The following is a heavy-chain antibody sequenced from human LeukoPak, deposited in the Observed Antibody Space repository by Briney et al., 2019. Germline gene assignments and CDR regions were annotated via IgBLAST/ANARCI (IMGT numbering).Heavy chain of an antibody. Sequence: GGSLRLSCAASGFTFSYYDMNWVRQAPGKGLEWVSAISGSGDSTYYADSVKGRFTMSRDNSKNTLFLQMNSLRAEDTAAYYCAKRVSAGLPPSLDFWGQGTLVTVSS. D-gene: IGHD6-19*01. CDR1: GFTFSYYD. CDR2: ISGSGDST. CDR3: AKRVSAGLPPSLDF. V-gene: IGHV3-23*01. J-gene: IGHJ4*02.